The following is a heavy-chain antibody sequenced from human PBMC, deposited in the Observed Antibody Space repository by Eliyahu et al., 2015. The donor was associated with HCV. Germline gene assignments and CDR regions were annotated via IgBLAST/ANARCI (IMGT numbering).Heavy chain of an antibody. V-gene: IGHV4-34*01. D-gene: IGHD6-19*01. CDR1: GGSFSGYY. CDR3: ARGGGQWLVFDY. J-gene: IGHJ4*02. Sequence: QVQLQQWGAGLLKPSETLSLTCAVYGGSFSGYYWSWIRQPPGKGLEWIGEINHSGSTNYNPSLKSRVTISVDTSKNQFSLKLSSVTAADTAVYYCARGGGQWLVFDYWGQGTLVTVSS. CDR2: INHSGST.